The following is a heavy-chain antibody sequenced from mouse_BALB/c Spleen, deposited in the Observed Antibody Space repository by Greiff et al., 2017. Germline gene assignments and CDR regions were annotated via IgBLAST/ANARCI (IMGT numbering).Heavy chain of an antibody. CDR1: GFTFSSYG. CDR3: AYYGYDGFAY. CDR2: INSNGGST. J-gene: IGHJ3*01. Sequence: EVMLVESGGGLVQPGGSLKLSCAASGFTFSSYGMSWVRQTPDKRLELVATINSNGGSTYYPDSVKGRFTISRDNAKNTLYLQMSSLKSEDTAMYYCAYYGYDGFAYWGQGTLVTVSA. D-gene: IGHD2-2*01. V-gene: IGHV5-6-3*01.